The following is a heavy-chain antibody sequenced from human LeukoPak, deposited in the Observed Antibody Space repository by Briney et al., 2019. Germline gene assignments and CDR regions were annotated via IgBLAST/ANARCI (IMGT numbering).Heavy chain of an antibody. CDR1: GGSISSSSYY. Sequence: KPSETLSLTCTVSGGSISSSSYYWGWIRQPPGKGLEWIGSIYYSGSTYYNPSLKSRVTISVNTSKNQFSLKLSSVTAADTAVYYCARTATMVRGVMAINAFDIWGQGTMVTVSS. J-gene: IGHJ3*02. CDR2: IYYSGST. CDR3: ARTATMVRGVMAINAFDI. V-gene: IGHV4-39*01. D-gene: IGHD3-10*01.